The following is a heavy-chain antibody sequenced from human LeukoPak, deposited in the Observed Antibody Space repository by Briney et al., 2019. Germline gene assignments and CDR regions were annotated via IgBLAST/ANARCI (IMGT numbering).Heavy chain of an antibody. CDR3: ARGRCSGGACYSVGWFDP. CDR2: ISHSGAST. J-gene: IGHJ5*02. V-gene: IGHV3-11*01. D-gene: IGHD2-21*02. Sequence: GGSLRLSCAASGFTLSTYWMHWVRQAPGKGLEWVAYISHSGASTYYADSLKGRFTISRDNDNNSMYLQMNSLRAEDTAMYFCARGRCSGGACYSVGWFDPWGQGTQVIVSS. CDR1: GFTLSTYW.